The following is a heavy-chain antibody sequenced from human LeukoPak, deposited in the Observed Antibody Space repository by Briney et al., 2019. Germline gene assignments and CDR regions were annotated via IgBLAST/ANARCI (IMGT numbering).Heavy chain of an antibody. CDR1: GGXFSHYY. V-gene: IGHV4-34*01. J-gene: IGHJ4*02. D-gene: IGHD2-15*01. CDR2: IDHSGST. Sequence: SETLSLTCEVYGGXFSHYYCSWIRQPPGKGLEWIGEIDHSGSTNYNPSLKSRVTISVDTSKNQFSLKLSSVTAADTAVYYCARTRTVYLGYCSGGSCDFDYWGQGTLVTVSS. CDR3: ARTRTVYLGYCSGGSCDFDY.